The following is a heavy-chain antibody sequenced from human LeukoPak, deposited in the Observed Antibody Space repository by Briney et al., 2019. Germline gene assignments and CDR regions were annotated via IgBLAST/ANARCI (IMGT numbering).Heavy chain of an antibody. Sequence: SVKVSCKASGGTFSSYAISWVRQAPGQGLEWMGGIIPIFGTANYAQKFQGRVTITTDESTSTAYMELSSLRSEDTAVYYCARGGSPEMATISGFDYWGQGTLVTVSS. V-gene: IGHV1-69*05. CDR2: IIPIFGTA. J-gene: IGHJ4*02. D-gene: IGHD5-24*01. CDR3: ARGGSPEMATISGFDY. CDR1: GGTFSSYA.